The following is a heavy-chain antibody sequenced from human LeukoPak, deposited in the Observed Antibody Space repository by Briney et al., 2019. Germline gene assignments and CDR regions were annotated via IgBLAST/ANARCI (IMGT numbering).Heavy chain of an antibody. J-gene: IGHJ3*02. CDR2: LNPSGGRT. Sequence: GASVKVSCKASGYTFTRYNMHWVRQAPGQGLEWMGILNPSGGRTTYAQKFQGRVTMTSDMSTSTVNMELSGLRSEDTAVYYCARGSSLVFRAFDIWGQGTMVTVSS. CDR3: ARGSSLVFRAFDI. CDR1: GYTFTRYN. D-gene: IGHD1-14*01. V-gene: IGHV1-46*01.